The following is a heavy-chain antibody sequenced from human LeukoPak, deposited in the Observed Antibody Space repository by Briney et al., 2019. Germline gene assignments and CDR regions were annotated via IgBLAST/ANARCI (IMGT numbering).Heavy chain of an antibody. V-gene: IGHV4-39*01. J-gene: IGHJ4*02. CDR2: IYYSGST. D-gene: IGHD2-2*01. Sequence: PSETLSLTCTVSGGSISSYYWGWIRQPPGKGLEWIGSIYYSGSTYYNPSLKSRVTISVDTSKNQFSLKLSSVTAADTAVYYCASIGYCSSTSCHGRDYWGQGTLVTVSS. CDR1: GGSISSYY. CDR3: ASIGYCSSTSCHGRDY.